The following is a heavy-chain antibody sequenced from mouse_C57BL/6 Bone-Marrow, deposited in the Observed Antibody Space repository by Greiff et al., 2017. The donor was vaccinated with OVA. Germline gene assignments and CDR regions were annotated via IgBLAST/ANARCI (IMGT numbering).Heavy chain of an antibody. V-gene: IGHV1-69*01. CDR3: ARGGTEGFYFDY. CDR2: IDPSDSYT. Sequence: VQLQQPGAELVMPGASVKLSCKASGYTFTSYWMHWVKQRPGQGLEWIGEIDPSDSYTNYNQKFKGKSTLTVDKSSSTAYMQLSSLTSEDSAVYYCARGGTEGFYFDYWGQGTTLTVSS. D-gene: IGHD3-1*01. J-gene: IGHJ2*01. CDR1: GYTFTSYW.